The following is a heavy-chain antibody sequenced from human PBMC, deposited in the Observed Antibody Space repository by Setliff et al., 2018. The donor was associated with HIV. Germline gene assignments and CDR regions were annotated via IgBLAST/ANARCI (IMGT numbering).Heavy chain of an antibody. CDR1: GAPTSRDNYF. V-gene: IGHV4-39*01. CDR2: IHSPGTV. D-gene: IGHD3-3*01. CDR3: ARPSFGIGGGANFDS. J-gene: IGHJ4*02. Sequence: SETLSLTCSVTGAPTSRDNYFWGWIRQPPGKGLEWIANIHSPGTVYYNPSLRSRVTISVDTSQSRFSLELTSVTAADTAVYHCARPSFGIGGGANFDSWGQGTLVTVSS.